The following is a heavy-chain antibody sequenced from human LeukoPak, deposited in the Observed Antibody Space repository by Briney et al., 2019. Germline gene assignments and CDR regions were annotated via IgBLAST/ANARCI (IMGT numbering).Heavy chain of an antibody. CDR1: GASINGGGYS. Sequence: SETLSLTCAVSGASINGGGYSWSWIRQPPGKGLEWIGYIYYSGSTYYNPSLESRVTISVDRSKNQISLKLSSVTAADTAMYYCAREVGNYGMDVWGQGTTVTVSS. D-gene: IGHD2-15*01. V-gene: IGHV4-30-2*01. CDR3: AREVGNYGMDV. CDR2: IYYSGST. J-gene: IGHJ6*02.